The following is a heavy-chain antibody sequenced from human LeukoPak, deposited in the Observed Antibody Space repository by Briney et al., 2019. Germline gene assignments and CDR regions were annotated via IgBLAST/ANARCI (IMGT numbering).Heavy chain of an antibody. CDR3: AKGSLGREVSAFFKN. D-gene: IGHD5/OR15-5a*01. CDR1: GDSISSGSYY. J-gene: IGHJ4*02. CDR2: IYTTGST. V-gene: IGHV4-61*02. Sequence: PSETLSLTCSVSGDSISSGSYYWSWIRQPAGKGLEWIGRIYTTGSTNYNLSLKSRVTVSVDTSENQFSLRLSSVTAADTAVYYCAKGSLGREVSAFFKNWGQGVLVTVSS.